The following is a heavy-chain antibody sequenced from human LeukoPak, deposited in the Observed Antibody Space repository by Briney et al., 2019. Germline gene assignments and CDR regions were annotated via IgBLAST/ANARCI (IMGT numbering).Heavy chain of an antibody. Sequence: SETLSLTCTVSGGSISSGDFYWSWIRQPAGKGLEWIGRIYTSGSTNYNPSLQSRVTISVDTSKNQFSLKLTSVTAADTAVYYCARDMGHYYDSSDYYYAAFDIWGLGTKVTVSS. CDR1: GGSISSGDFY. CDR3: ARDMGHYYDSSDYYYAAFDI. D-gene: IGHD3-22*01. V-gene: IGHV4-61*02. CDR2: IYTSGST. J-gene: IGHJ3*02.